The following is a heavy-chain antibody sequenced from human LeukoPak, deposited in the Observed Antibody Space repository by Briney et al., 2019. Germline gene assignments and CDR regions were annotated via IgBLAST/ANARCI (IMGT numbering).Heavy chain of an antibody. Sequence: PSETLSLTCTVSGGSISSSSYYWGWIRQPPGKGLEWIGSIYYSGSTYYNPSLKSRVTISVDTSKNQFSLKLSSVTAADTAVYYCARVGDPKGYSGYLFDYWGQGTLVTVSS. CDR2: IYYSGST. V-gene: IGHV4-39*07. D-gene: IGHD5-12*01. J-gene: IGHJ4*02. CDR3: ARVGDPKGYSGYLFDY. CDR1: GGSISSSSYY.